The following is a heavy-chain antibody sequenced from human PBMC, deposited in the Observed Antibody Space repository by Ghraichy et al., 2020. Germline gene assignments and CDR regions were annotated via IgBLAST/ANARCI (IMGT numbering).Heavy chain of an antibody. J-gene: IGHJ6*02. D-gene: IGHD6-13*01. CDR1: GGTFSSYA. Sequence: SVKVSCKASGGTFSSYAISWVRQAPGQGLEWMGGIIPIFGTANYAQKFQGRVTITADKSTSTAYMELSSLRSEDTAVYYCARDVTGDSSLAGEPSQYYYYGMDVWGQGTTVTVSS. V-gene: IGHV1-69*06. CDR2: IIPIFGTA. CDR3: ARDVTGDSSLAGEPSQYYYYGMDV.